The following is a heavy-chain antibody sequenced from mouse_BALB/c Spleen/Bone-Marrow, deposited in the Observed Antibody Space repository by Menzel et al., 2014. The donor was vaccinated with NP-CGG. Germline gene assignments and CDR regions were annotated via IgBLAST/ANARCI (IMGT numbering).Heavy chain of an antibody. Sequence: VQLQQSGAELMKPGASVKISCKATGYTFSSYWIEWVKQRPGHGLEWIGEILPGSGSTNYNEKFKGKATFTADTSSNTAYMQLSSLTSENSAVYYCGNYYAMDYWGQGTSVTVSS. V-gene: IGHV1-9*01. CDR2: ILPGSGST. CDR1: GYTFSSYW. CDR3: GNYYAMDY. J-gene: IGHJ4*01.